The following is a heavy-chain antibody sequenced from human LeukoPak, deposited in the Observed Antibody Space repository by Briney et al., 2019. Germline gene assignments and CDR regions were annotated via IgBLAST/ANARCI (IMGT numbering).Heavy chain of an antibody. J-gene: IGHJ4*02. CDR3: ASGMICPTCHLFDY. Sequence: ASVKVSCKASDYTFTRYGISWVRQAPGQGLEWMGIINPSGDTTTYAQKFKGRVTMTKDMSTSTFYMELSSLRSEDTAVYYCASGMICPTCHLFDYWGQGTLVTVSS. D-gene: IGHD3-22*01. CDR1: DYTFTRYG. CDR2: INPSGDTT. V-gene: IGHV1-46*01.